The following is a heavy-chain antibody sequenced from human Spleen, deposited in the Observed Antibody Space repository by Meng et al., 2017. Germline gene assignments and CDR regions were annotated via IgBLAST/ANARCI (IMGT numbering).Heavy chain of an antibody. Sequence: GGSLRLSCKGSGYSFTSYWIGWVRQMPGKGLEWMGIIYPGDSDTRYSQSFQGPVTISADKSISTAYLQWSSLKAADTAMYYCARRRPGHIEAAGRYWGQGTLVTVSS. J-gene: IGHJ4*02. CDR2: IYPGDSDT. D-gene: IGHD6-13*01. CDR3: ARRRPGHIEAAGRY. V-gene: IGHV5-51*01. CDR1: GYSFTSYW.